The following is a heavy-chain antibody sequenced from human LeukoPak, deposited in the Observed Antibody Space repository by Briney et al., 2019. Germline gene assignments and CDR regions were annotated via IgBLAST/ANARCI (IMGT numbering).Heavy chain of an antibody. Sequence: GGSLRLSCAACGFTFSSYSMNWVRQAPGKGLEWVSSISSSSSYIYYADSVKGRFTISRDNAKNSLYLQMNSLRAEDTAVYYCARDTYLWFGESNDYMDVWGKGTTVTVSS. D-gene: IGHD3-10*01. CDR1: GFTFSSYS. CDR2: ISSSSSYI. J-gene: IGHJ6*03. CDR3: ARDTYLWFGESNDYMDV. V-gene: IGHV3-21*01.